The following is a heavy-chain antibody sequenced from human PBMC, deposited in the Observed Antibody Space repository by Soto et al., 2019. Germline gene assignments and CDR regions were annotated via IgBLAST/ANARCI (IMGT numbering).Heavy chain of an antibody. V-gene: IGHV3-64*01. J-gene: IGHJ6*03. CDR2: ISSNGGST. D-gene: IGHD6-13*01. CDR1: GFTFSSYA. Sequence: GGSLRLSCAASGFTFSSYAMHWVRQAPGKGLEYVSAISSNGGSTYDANSVKGRFTISRDNSKNTLYLQRGSLRAEDMAVYYCARATGSSSWYRRPPYYYYMDVWGKGTTVTVSS. CDR3: ARATGSSSWYRRPPYYYYMDV.